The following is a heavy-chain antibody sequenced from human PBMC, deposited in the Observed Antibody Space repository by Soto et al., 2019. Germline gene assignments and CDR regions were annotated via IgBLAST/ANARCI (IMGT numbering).Heavy chain of an antibody. CDR2: IYYSGST. CDR3: ARAGLGDGSDY. V-gene: IGHV4-61*01. CDR1: GGSVSSGSYY. D-gene: IGHD1-26*01. J-gene: IGHJ4*02. Sequence: QVQLQESGPGLVKPSETLSLTCTVSGGSVSSGSYYWSWIRQPPGTGLEWIGYIYYSGSTKYNPSLKSRVTISVDTSKNQFSLKPSSVTAADTAVYYCARAGLGDGSDYWGQGTLVTVSS.